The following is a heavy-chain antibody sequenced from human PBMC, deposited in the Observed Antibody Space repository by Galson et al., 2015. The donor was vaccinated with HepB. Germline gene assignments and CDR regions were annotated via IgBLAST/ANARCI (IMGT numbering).Heavy chain of an antibody. V-gene: IGHV5-51*01. CDR3: ARHVAEGYNSMYYWYALDV. CDR2: IYPDDADT. Sequence: QSGAEVKKPGESLKISCKVSGYIFSNYWIGWVRQLPGRGLEWMGIIYPDDADTKYTPSFQGQVTISAGKSISTAYLQWSSLKASDSAIYYCARHVAEGYNSMYYWYALDVWGQGTTVTVSS. J-gene: IGHJ6*02. D-gene: IGHD5-24*01. CDR1: GYIFSNYW.